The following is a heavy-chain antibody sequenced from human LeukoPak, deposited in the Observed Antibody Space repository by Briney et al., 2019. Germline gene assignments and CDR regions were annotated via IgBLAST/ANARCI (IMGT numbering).Heavy chain of an antibody. CDR2: IIPIFGTA. CDR1: GGTFSTYA. CDR3: AREEKVTMNDFWSGSFDY. J-gene: IGHJ4*02. V-gene: IGHV1-69*05. D-gene: IGHD3-3*01. Sequence: GASVKVSCKASGGTFSTYAISWVRQAPGQGLEWMGGIIPIFGTANYAQKFQGRVTITTDESTSTAYMELSSLRSEDTAVYYCAREEKVTMNDFWSGSFDYWGQGTLVTVSS.